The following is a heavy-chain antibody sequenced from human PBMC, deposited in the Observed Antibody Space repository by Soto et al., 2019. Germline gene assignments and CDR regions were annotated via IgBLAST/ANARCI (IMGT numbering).Heavy chain of an antibody. D-gene: IGHD2-21*02. Sequence: SETLSLTCTVSGGSISSYYWCWIRQPPGKGLEWIGYIYYSGSTNYNPSPKSRVTISVDTSKNQFSLKLRSVTAADTAVYYCARVPSVVTRRATYYFDYWGQGTLVTVSS. J-gene: IGHJ4*02. CDR1: GGSISSYY. CDR3: ARVPSVVTRRATYYFDY. V-gene: IGHV4-59*01. CDR2: IYYSGST.